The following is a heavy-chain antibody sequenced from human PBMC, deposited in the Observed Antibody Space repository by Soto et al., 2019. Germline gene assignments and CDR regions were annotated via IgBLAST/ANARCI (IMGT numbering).Heavy chain of an antibody. D-gene: IGHD3-16*01. CDR2: IYYSGST. V-gene: IGHV4-59*01. J-gene: IGHJ5*01. Sequence: SETLSLTCTVSGGSISSYYWSWIRQPPGKGLEWIGYIYYSGSTNYNPSLKSRVTTSVDTSKNQFSLKLSSVTAADTAVYYCARVYVAAGGNLWFESWGQGTLVTVSS. CDR3: ARVYVAAGGNLWFES. CDR1: GGSISSYY.